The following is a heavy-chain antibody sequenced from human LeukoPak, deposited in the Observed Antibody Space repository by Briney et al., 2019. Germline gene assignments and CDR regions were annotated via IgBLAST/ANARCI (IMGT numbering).Heavy chain of an antibody. J-gene: IGHJ4*02. D-gene: IGHD1-26*01. V-gene: IGHV3-30*02. CDR3: AKSHLPNAYSGTYYCDY. CDR1: GFTFSYYG. Sequence: GGSLRLSCAASGFTFSYYGMHWVRQAPGKGLEWVDFIRYDESKKFYGDSVKGRFAISRDNSKNTLYLQMNSLRTEDTAVYYCAKSHLPNAYSGTYYCDYWGQGTLVTVSS. CDR2: IRYDESKK.